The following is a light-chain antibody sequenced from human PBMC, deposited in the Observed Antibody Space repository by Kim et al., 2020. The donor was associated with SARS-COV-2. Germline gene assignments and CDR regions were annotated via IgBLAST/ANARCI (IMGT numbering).Light chain of an antibody. CDR3: AHFGSSLYT. Sequence: FSPGQRAPLACRASPTVSTTYFAWFQQISGRAPRLLIYSASNSVAGVPDRFSGSGSGTDFTLTISRLEPEYFTVYYCAHFGSSLYTFGQGTNLEI. CDR1: PTVSTTY. J-gene: IGKJ2*01. V-gene: IGKV3-20*01. CDR2: SAS.